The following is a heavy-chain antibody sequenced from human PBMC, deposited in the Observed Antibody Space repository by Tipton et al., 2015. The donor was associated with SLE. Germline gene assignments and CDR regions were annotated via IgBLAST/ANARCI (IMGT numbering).Heavy chain of an antibody. V-gene: IGHV3-23*03. CDR3: ARTFPYGGFDP. Sequence: SLRLSCAASGFTFSSYAMSWVRQAPGKGLEWASVIYSGGSTYYADSVKGRFTISRDTSKNQFSLKLSSVTAADTAVYYCARTFPYGGFDPWGQGTLVTVSS. CDR1: GFTFSSYA. CDR2: IYSGGST. D-gene: IGHD4-23*01. J-gene: IGHJ5*02.